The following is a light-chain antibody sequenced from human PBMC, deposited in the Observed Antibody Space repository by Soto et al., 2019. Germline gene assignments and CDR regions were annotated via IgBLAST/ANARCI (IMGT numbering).Light chain of an antibody. CDR2: DVY. J-gene: IGLJ1*01. Sequence: QSALTQPASVSGSPGQSITISCVGTSSDVGRYTYVSWYLQYPGKAPKLIIYDVYNRPSGVSNRFSGSKSGNTASLTISGLQAEDEADYYCTSYTSASTPYVFGSGTKLTVL. V-gene: IGLV2-14*01. CDR1: SSDVGRYTY. CDR3: TSYTSASTPYV.